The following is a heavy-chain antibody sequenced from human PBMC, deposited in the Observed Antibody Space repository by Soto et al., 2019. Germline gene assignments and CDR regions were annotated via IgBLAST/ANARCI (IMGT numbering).Heavy chain of an antibody. V-gene: IGHV4-34*01. D-gene: IGHD3-22*01. J-gene: IGHJ6*02. Sequence: SETLSLTCAVYGGSFSCYYWSWIRQPPGKGLEWIGEINHSGSTNYNPSLKSRVTISVDTSKNQFSLKLSSVTAADTAVHYCARSYYDSSGYYYQLRYYYGMDVWGQGTTVTVSS. CDR1: GGSFSCYY. CDR3: ARSYYDSSGYYYQLRYYYGMDV. CDR2: INHSGST.